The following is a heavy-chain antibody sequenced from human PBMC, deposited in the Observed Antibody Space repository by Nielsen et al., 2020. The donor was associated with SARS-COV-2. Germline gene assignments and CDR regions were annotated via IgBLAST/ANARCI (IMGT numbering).Heavy chain of an antibody. V-gene: IGHV5-51*01. J-gene: IGHJ4*02. D-gene: IGHD3-10*01. Sequence: GESLKISCKGSGSSFNTYWIGWVRQMPGKGLEWMGIIYPGDSAARYSPSFQGQVTISADKSFITAYLQWGSLKASDTAMYYCGAGSGRVFDYWGQGTLVTVSS. CDR3: GAGSGRVFDY. CDR1: GSSFNTYW. CDR2: IYPGDSAA.